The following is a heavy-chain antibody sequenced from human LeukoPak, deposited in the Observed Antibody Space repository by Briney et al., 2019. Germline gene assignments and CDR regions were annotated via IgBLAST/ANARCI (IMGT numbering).Heavy chain of an antibody. D-gene: IGHD6-13*01. J-gene: IGHJ5*02. CDR3: AAGKAAGYNWFDP. Sequence: GESLQISCEGSGYSFTNSWIAWVRQLPGKALEWMGIIYVGDSDTTYSPSFQGQVTISADRSIRTAYLQWTSLQASDTAIYYCAAGKAAGYNWFDPWGQGTLVTVSS. CDR1: GYSFTNSW. CDR2: IYVGDSDT. V-gene: IGHV5-51*01.